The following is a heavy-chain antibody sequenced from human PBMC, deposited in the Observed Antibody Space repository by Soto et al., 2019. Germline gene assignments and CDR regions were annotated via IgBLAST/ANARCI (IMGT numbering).Heavy chain of an antibody. Sequence: QVQLVESGGGVVQPGRSLRLSCAASGFTFSSYGMHWVRQAPGKGLEWVAVIWYDGSNKYYADSVKGRFTISRDNSKNTLDLQMNSLRAEDTALYYCARAFCGSTSCHGGNFEYWGQGTLVTVSS. CDR1: GFTFSSYG. CDR3: ARAFCGSTSCHGGNFEY. V-gene: IGHV3-33*01. CDR2: IWYDGSNK. J-gene: IGHJ4*02. D-gene: IGHD2-2*01.